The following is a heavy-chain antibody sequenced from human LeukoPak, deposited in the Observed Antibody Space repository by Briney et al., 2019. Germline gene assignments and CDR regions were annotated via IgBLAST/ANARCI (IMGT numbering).Heavy chain of an antibody. J-gene: IGHJ4*02. CDR3: ARGISGDSSY. CDR2: IYHSGST. D-gene: IGHD3-22*01. Sequence: SQTLSLTCAVSGGPISRGGYPWSWIRQPPAKGLEWIGYIYHSGSTYSNPSLKSRVTISVDRSKNQFSLKLSSVTAADTAVYYCARGISGDSSYWGQGTLVTVSS. CDR1: GGPISRGGYP. V-gene: IGHV4-30-2*01.